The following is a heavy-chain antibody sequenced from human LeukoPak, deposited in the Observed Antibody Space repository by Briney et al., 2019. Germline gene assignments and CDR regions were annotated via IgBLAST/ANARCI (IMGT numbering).Heavy chain of an antibody. CDR2: ISAYNGNT. J-gene: IGHJ3*02. V-gene: IGHV1-18*04. D-gene: IGHD2-2*01. CDR1: GYTFTSYA. Sequence: ASVKVSCKASGYTFTSYAISWVRQAPGQGLEWMGWISAYNGNTNYAQKLQGRVTMTTDTSTSTAYMELRSLRSDDTAVYYCARDGGCSSTSCYHLEAFDIWGQGTMVTVSS. CDR3: ARDGGCSSTSCYHLEAFDI.